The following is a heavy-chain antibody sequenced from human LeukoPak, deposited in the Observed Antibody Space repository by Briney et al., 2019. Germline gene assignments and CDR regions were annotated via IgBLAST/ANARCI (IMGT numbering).Heavy chain of an antibody. CDR1: GGSISNSSSY. CDR3: ARQVRSSGWYVVY. D-gene: IGHD6-19*01. J-gene: IGHJ4*02. V-gene: IGHV4-39*01. Sequence: KPSETLSLTCTVSGGSISNSSSYWGWIRQPPGKGLEWIGSMFYSGSPFYNPSLRGRVTISVDTSKNQFSLKLSSVTAADTAVYYCARQVRSSGWYVVYWGQGPLVTVSS. CDR2: MFYSGSP.